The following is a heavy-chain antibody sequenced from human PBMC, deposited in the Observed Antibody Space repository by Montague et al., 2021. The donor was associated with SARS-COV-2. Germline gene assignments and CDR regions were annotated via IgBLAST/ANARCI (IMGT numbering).Heavy chain of an antibody. D-gene: IGHD1-26*01. Sequence: SLRLSCAASGFTFSSYAMHWVRQAPGKGLEWVAVISYDGSNKYYADSVKGRFTISRDNSKNTLYLQVNSLRAEDTAVYYCAGELLAAFDIWGQGTMVTVSS. CDR1: GFTFSSYA. CDR3: AGELLAAFDI. CDR2: ISYDGSNK. J-gene: IGHJ3*02. V-gene: IGHV3-30-3*01.